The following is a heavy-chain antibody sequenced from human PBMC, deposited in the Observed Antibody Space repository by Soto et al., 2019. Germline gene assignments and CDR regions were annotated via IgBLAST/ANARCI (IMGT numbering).Heavy chain of an antibody. Sequence: SETLSLTCTVSGGSISSGLYHWSWIRQHPGKGLEWIGNIYYSGSSYYNPSLKSRATISIDTSKDQFSLRLGSVNAADTAVYYCARVEGSIYYVRHDRWGGGTLVTVSS. CDR2: IYYSGSS. J-gene: IGHJ4*02. D-gene: IGHD1-26*01. V-gene: IGHV4-31*03. CDR1: GGSISSGLYH. CDR3: ARVEGSIYYVRHDR.